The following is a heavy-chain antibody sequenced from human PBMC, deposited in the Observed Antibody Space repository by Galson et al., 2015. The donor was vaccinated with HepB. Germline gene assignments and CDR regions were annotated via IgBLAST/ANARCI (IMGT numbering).Heavy chain of an antibody. Sequence: SLRLSCAASGFTFDDYAMHWVRQAPGKGLEWVSGISWNSGSIGYADSVKGRFTISRDNAKNSLYLQMNSLRAEDTALYYCAKDKRIGYCSSTSCLYYYFDYWGQGTLVTVSS. CDR2: ISWNSGSI. V-gene: IGHV3-9*01. CDR3: AKDKRIGYCSSTSCLYYYFDY. J-gene: IGHJ4*02. CDR1: GFTFDDYA. D-gene: IGHD2-2*01.